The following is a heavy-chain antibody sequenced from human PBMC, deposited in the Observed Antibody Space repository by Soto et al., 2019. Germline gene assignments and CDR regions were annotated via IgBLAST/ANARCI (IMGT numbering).Heavy chain of an antibody. CDR3: AREREAWGDYPDYYYYYYMDV. V-gene: IGHV3-7*01. CDR1: GFTFSSYW. Sequence: GGSLRLSCAASGFTFSSYWMSWVRQAPGKGLEWVANIKQDGSEKYYVDSVKGRFTISRDNAKNSLYLQMNSLRAEDKAVYYCAREREAWGDYPDYYYYYYMDVWGKGTTVTVSS. CDR2: IKQDGSEK. J-gene: IGHJ6*03. D-gene: IGHD4-17*01.